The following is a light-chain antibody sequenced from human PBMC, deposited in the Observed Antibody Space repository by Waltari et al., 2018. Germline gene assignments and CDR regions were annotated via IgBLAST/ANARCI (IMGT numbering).Light chain of an antibody. CDR3: CSYAGSAPRLV. CDR2: AVI. CDR1: SNNVGSYDL. J-gene: IGLJ3*02. Sequence: QSALTQPASVSGSPGQSITISCPGTSNNVGSYDLVSWYQFRPGEVPKLLIYAVIKQPSGVSDRFAGSKSDNTASLTISRLQAEDEAAYYCCSYAGSAPRLVFGGGTNLTVL. V-gene: IGLV2-23*02.